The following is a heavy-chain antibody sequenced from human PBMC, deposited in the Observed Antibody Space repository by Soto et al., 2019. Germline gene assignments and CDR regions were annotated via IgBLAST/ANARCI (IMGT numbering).Heavy chain of an antibody. J-gene: IGHJ6*02. CDR1: GYTFTSYG. V-gene: IGHV1-18*01. Sequence: ASVKVSCKASGYTFTSYGISWVRQAPGQGLEWMGWISAYNGNTNYAQKLQGRVTMTTDTSTGTAYMELRSLRSGDTVVYYCARVSSYSGYDGPNYYYGMDVWGQGTTVTVSS. CDR3: ARVSSYSGYDGPNYYYGMDV. D-gene: IGHD5-12*01. CDR2: ISAYNGNT.